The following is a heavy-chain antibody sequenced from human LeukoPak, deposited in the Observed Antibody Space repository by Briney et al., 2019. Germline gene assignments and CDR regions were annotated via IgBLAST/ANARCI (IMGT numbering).Heavy chain of an antibody. D-gene: IGHD1-26*01. CDR1: GGSISSYY. V-gene: IGHV4-59*01. Sequence: SETLSLTCTVSGGSISSYYWSWIRQPPGKGLEWIGYIYYSGNTNYNPSLKSRVTISVDTSKNQFSLKLSSVTAADTAVYYCAREGVGATEGAFDIWGQGTMVTVSS. CDR2: IYYSGNT. J-gene: IGHJ3*02. CDR3: AREGVGATEGAFDI.